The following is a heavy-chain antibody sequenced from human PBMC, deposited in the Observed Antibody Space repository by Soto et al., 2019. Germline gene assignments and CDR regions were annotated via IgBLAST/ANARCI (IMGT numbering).Heavy chain of an antibody. J-gene: IGHJ4*02. CDR3: ARGRYGDY. CDR2: ISAHNGNT. V-gene: IGHV1-18*01. Sequence: QVHLVQSGDEVKKPGASVKGSCKGSGYIFTTYGITWVRQAPGQGLEWMGWISAHNGNTNYAQKLQGRVTVTRDTSTSTAYMELRNLRSDDTAVYYCARGRYGDYWGQGALVTVSS. CDR1: GYIFTTYG. D-gene: IGHD1-1*01.